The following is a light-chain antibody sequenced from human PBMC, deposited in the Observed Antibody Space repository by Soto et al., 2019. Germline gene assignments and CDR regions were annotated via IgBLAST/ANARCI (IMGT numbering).Light chain of an antibody. CDR2: GAS. Sequence: EIVLTQSTGTLSLSPGERATLSCRASQSVSSSYLAWYQQKPGQAPRLLMYGASSRASGIPDRFSGSGSGTDFTLTISRLEPEDFAVYYCQQYGGSPLYTFGQGTKLEI. V-gene: IGKV3-20*01. CDR3: QQYGGSPLYT. J-gene: IGKJ2*01. CDR1: QSVSSSY.